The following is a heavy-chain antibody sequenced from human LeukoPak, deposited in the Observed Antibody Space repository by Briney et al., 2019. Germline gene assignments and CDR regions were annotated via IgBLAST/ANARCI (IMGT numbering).Heavy chain of an antibody. CDR3: VRGGELLDAKFDP. Sequence: SETLSLTCAVYGGSFSGYYWSWIRQPPGKGLEWIGEINHSGSTNYNPSLKSRVTISVDTSKNQFSLKLSSVTAADTAVYHCVRGGELLDAKFDPWGQGTLVTVSS. CDR2: INHSGST. J-gene: IGHJ5*02. V-gene: IGHV4-34*01. D-gene: IGHD1-7*01. CDR1: GGSFSGYY.